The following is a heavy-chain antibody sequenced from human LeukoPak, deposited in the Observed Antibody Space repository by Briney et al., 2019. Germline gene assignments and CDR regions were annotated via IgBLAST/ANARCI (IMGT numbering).Heavy chain of an antibody. D-gene: IGHD4-11*01. CDR2: INPSSGTT. V-gene: IGHV1-46*01. CDR3: ARGITIVTSVFDS. J-gene: IGHJ5*01. Sequence: ASVKVSCKASGYTFTSHYMHWVRQAPGQGLEWMGIINPSSGTTRDAQKFQGRVTMTRDMSTSTGSMELSSLRSEEPAVCYCARGITIVTSVFDSWGEGTLVTVSS. CDR1: GYTFTSHY.